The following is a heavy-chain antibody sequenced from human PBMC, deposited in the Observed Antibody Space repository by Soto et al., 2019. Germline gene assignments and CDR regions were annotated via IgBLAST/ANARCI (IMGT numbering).Heavy chain of an antibody. CDR2: ISTYNGNT. CDR1: GYTFTNYG. CDR3: ARYSASGYYTLGY. V-gene: IGHV1-18*01. D-gene: IGHD3-22*01. Sequence: ASLKVSCKASGYTFTNYGISWVRQAPGQGLEWMGWISTYNGNTNYAQKLQGRVTMTTDTSTSTAYMELRSLRSDDTAVYYCARYSASGYYTLGYWGQGTLVTVSS. J-gene: IGHJ4*02.